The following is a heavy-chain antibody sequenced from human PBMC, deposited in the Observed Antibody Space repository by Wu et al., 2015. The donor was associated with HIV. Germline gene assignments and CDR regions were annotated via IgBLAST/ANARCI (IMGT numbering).Heavy chain of an antibody. J-gene: IGHJ6*02. D-gene: IGHD4-11*01. V-gene: IGHV1-69*12. Sequence: QVHLVQSGAEVKKPGSSVKVSCKASGDTFSNYAINWVRQAPGQGLEWMGDILPIYGTTHYAQKFQGRVTISADESTTTAYIEVRRLRSDDTAVYYCARDNIATVTNYHYYNGMDVVGPRDHGHR. CDR1: GDTFSNYA. CDR3: ARDNIATVTNYHYYNGMDV. CDR2: ILPIYGTT.